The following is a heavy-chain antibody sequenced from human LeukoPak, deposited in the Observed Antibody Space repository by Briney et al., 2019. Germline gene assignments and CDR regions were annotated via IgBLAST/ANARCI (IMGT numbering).Heavy chain of an antibody. CDR2: IWYDGSNK. D-gene: IGHD2-15*01. J-gene: IGHJ4*02. CDR1: AFTFRSFG. CDR3: ARIGRDCSGGGCYPPDY. Sequence: GGSLRLSCAVSAFTFRSFGMHWVRQAPAKWLEWVAIIWYDGSNKYYTDSVKGRFTVSRDNSKNTLYLQMNSLRAEDTAVYYCARIGRDCSGGGCYPPDYWGQGTLVTVSS. V-gene: IGHV3-33*01.